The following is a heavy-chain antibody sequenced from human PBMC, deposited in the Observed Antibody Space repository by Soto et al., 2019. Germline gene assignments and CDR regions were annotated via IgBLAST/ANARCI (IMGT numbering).Heavy chain of an antibody. J-gene: IGHJ4*02. D-gene: IGHD4-17*01. CDR2: ISGSGGST. CDR3: AKDLPPIYGPELIYYFDY. V-gene: IGHV3-23*01. Sequence: EVQLLESGGGLVQPGGSLRLSCAASGFTFSSYAMSWVRQAPGKGLEWVSAISGSGGSTYYADSVKGRFTISRDNSKNTLYLQMNSLRAEDTAVYYCAKDLPPIYGPELIYYFDYWGQGTLVTVSS. CDR1: GFTFSSYA.